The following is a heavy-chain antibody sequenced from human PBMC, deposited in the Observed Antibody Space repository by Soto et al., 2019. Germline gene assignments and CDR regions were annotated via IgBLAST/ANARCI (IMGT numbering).Heavy chain of an antibody. CDR3: ARGGRGEYFDY. CDR1: GFTFSSYA. V-gene: IGHV3-30-3*01. J-gene: IGHJ4*02. Sequence: GGSLRLSCAASGFTFSSYAMHWVRQAPGKGLEWVAVISYDGSNKYYADSVKGRFTISRDNSKNTLYLQMNSLRAEDTAVYYCARGGRGEYFDYWGQGTLVTVPQ. CDR2: ISYDGSNK. D-gene: IGHD3-10*01.